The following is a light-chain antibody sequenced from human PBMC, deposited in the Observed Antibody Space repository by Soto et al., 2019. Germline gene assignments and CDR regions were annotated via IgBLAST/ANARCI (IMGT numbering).Light chain of an antibody. CDR2: DVS. CDR3: SSYTSSSTLL. J-gene: IGLJ2*01. CDR1: SNDIGGYNY. Sequence: QSALTQPASVSGSPGQSITFSCTGTSNDIGGYNYVSWYQPHPGKAPKLMIFDVSNRPSGVSYRFSGSKSGNTASLTLSGLQAEDEADYSCSSYTSSSTLLFGGGTKLTVL. V-gene: IGLV2-14*01.